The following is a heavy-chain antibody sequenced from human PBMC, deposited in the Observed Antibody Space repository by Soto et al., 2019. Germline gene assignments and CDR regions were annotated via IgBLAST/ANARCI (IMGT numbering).Heavy chain of an antibody. J-gene: IGHJ3*02. V-gene: IGHV3-74*01. Sequence: GGSLRLSCAASGFTFSSYWMHWVRQAPGKGLVWVSRINSDGSSTSYADSVKGRFTISRDNTKNTLYLQMNSLRAEDTAVYYCARDCSGGSCYRDAFDIWGQGTMVTVSS. D-gene: IGHD2-15*01. CDR2: INSDGSST. CDR3: ARDCSGGSCYRDAFDI. CDR1: GFTFSSYW.